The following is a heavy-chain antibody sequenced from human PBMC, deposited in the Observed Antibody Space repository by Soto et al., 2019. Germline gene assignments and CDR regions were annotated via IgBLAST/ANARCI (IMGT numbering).Heavy chain of an antibody. J-gene: IGHJ5*02. CDR2: IYYSGST. Sequence: PSETLSLTCTVSGGSISSYHWSWIRQPPGKGLEWIGYIYYSGSTNYNPSLKSRVTISVDTSKNQFSLKLSSVTAADTAVYYCARQGVRGVTHNWFDPWGQGTLVTVSS. CDR1: GGSISSYH. V-gene: IGHV4-59*08. D-gene: IGHD3-10*01. CDR3: ARQGVRGVTHNWFDP.